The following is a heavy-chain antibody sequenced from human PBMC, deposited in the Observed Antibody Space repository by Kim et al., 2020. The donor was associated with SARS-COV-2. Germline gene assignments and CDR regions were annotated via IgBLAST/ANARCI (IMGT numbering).Heavy chain of an antibody. V-gene: IGHV4-34*01. J-gene: IGHJ5*02. CDR3: ARRELWLRGWFDP. D-gene: IGHD5-18*01. Sequence: NPSLKSRVNIAVDTSKNHFSLKLSSVTAADTAVYYCARRELWLRGWFDPWGQGTLVTVSS.